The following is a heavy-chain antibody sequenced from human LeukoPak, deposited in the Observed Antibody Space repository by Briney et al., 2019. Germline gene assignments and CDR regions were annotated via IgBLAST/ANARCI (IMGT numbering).Heavy chain of an antibody. CDR1: GGSFSGYY. Sequence: PSETLSLTCAVYGGSFSGYYWSWIRQPPGKGLEWIGEINHSGSTNYNPSLKSRVTISVDTSKNQFSLKLSSVTAADTAVYYCARGEWELSYWGQGALVTVSS. J-gene: IGHJ4*02. CDR3: ARGEWELSY. D-gene: IGHD1-26*01. CDR2: INHSGST. V-gene: IGHV4-34*01.